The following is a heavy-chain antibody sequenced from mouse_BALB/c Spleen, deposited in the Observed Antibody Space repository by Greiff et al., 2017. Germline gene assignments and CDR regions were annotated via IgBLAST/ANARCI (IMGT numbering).Heavy chain of an antibody. V-gene: IGHV7-3*02. CDR2: IRNKANGYTT. CDR3: ARDDYDYDSYAMDY. Sequence: EVQLVESGGGLVQPGGSLRLSCATSGFTFTDYYMSWVRQPPGKALEWLGFIRNKANGYTTEYSASVKGRFTISRDNSQSILYLQMNTLRAEDSATDYCARDDYDYDSYAMDYWGQGTSVTVSS. CDR1: GFTFTDYY. J-gene: IGHJ4*01. D-gene: IGHD2-4*01.